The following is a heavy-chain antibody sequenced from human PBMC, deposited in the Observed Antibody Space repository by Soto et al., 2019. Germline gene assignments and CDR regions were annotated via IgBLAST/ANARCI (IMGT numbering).Heavy chain of an antibody. CDR1: GFTFSNYG. CDR2: ISYHGSDK. CDR3: AKDHLTTTVTTVGY. D-gene: IGHD4-17*01. Sequence: QVQLVESGGGVVQPGRSLRLSCAASGFTFSNYGMHWVRQAPGKGLEWVAVISYHGSDKYYADSVKGRFTISRDKSTNTMYLQMDSLRAEATAVYYCAKDHLTTTVTTVGYWGQGTLVTVSS. J-gene: IGHJ4*02. V-gene: IGHV3-30*18.